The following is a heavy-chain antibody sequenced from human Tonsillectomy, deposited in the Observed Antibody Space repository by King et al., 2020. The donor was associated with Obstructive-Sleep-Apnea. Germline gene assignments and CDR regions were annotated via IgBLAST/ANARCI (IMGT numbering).Heavy chain of an antibody. CDR3: AREMDVGPTMEIHFDY. V-gene: IGHV3-11*06. Sequence: VQLVESGGGLVKPGGSLRLSCAASGFTFSDYYMSWIRQAPGKGLEWVSYISSSSSYTNYADSVKGRFTISRDNAKNSLYLQMNSLRVEDTAVYYCAREMDVGPTMEIHFDYWGQGTLATVSS. D-gene: IGHD5-12*01. CDR1: GFTFSDYY. J-gene: IGHJ4*02. CDR2: ISSSSSYT.